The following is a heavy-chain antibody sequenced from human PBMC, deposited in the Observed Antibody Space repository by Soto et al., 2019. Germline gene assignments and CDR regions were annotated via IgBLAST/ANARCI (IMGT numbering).Heavy chain of an antibody. CDR2: VYYSGTT. Sequence: SETLSLTCSVSGGSASNKTYYWSWIRQPPGKRLEWIGYVYYSGTTNYNPSLKSRVTISVDLSKNQFSLRLSSVTTADTALYYCARTTAVPNTLRSRYFFDYWGQGTLVTVPS. CDR3: ARTTAVPNTLRSRYFFDY. CDR1: GGSASNKTYY. J-gene: IGHJ4*02. D-gene: IGHD4-17*01. V-gene: IGHV4-61*01.